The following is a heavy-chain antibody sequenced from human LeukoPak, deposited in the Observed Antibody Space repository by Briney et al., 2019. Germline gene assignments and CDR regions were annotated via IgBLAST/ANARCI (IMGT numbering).Heavy chain of an antibody. CDR1: GYTFTSYY. Sequence: ASVKVSFKASGYTFTSYYMHWVRQAPGQGLEWVGTTNPGDGGTSYAQKFQGRATMSRDTSTSTLYMELSSLTSEDTALYYCARERRQDGRNGMDVWGQGTTVTVSS. J-gene: IGHJ6*02. D-gene: IGHD5-24*01. CDR3: ARERRQDGRNGMDV. V-gene: IGHV1-46*01. CDR2: TNPGDGGT.